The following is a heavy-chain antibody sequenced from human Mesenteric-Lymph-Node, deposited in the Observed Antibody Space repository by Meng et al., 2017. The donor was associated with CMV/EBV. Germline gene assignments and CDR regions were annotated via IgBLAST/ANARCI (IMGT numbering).Heavy chain of an antibody. V-gene: IGHV5-51*01. CDR3: GYDSSGYPRPKSDY. Sequence: GESPMLPRKTSGYNFASYWIGWVRQMPGKGLEWMGIIYVADSNTKYSPSFQGQVTFPADKSINTACLQWSGLGAEDTAMDYFGYDSSGYPRPKSDYWGQGTLVTVSS. CDR1: GYNFASYW. CDR2: IYVADSNT. J-gene: IGHJ4*02. D-gene: IGHD3-22*01.